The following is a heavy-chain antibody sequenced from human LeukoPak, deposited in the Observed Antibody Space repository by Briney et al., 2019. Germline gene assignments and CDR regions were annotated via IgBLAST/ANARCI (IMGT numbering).Heavy chain of an antibody. V-gene: IGHV1-18*01. CDR1: GHTLTSYG. CDR2: ISAYNGNT. Sequence: VASVKVSCKASGHTLTSYGISWVRQPPGQGLEWMGGISAYNGNTNYPQKLQGRVTMTTDTSTSTAYMELRSLRSDDTAVYYCAIQRAVAGDVFDYWGRGTLVTVPP. D-gene: IGHD6-19*01. J-gene: IGHJ4*02. CDR3: AIQRAVAGDVFDY.